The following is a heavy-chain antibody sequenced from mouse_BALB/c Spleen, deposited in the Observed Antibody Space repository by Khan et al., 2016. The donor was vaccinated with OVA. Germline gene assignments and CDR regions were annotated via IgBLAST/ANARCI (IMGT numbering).Heavy chain of an antibody. CDR2: INTYTGEP. Sequence: QIQLVQSGPELKKPGETVKISCKASGYTFTNYGMNWVKQAPGKGLKWMGWINTYTGEPTYADVFKGRFAFSLETSARTAYLQLNHLKNEDTAKDFCARMKPYWYFDLWGAGTTVTVSS. CDR1: GYTFTNYG. CDR3: ARMKPYWYFDL. V-gene: IGHV9-3-1*01. J-gene: IGHJ1*01.